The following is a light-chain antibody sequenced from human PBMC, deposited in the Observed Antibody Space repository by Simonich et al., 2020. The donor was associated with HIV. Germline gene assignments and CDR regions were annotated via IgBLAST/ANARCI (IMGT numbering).Light chain of an antibody. CDR2: LNSDGSH. CDR1: SEHSSYA. Sequence: QLVLTQSPSASASLGASVKLTCTLSSEHSSYAIAWHQQQPEKGPRYLMRLNSDGSHSKGYGIPDRFSGSSSGAERYLTISSLHSEDEADYYCQTWGTGIRVFGGGTKLTVL. CDR3: QTWGTGIRV. J-gene: IGLJ3*02. V-gene: IGLV4-69*01.